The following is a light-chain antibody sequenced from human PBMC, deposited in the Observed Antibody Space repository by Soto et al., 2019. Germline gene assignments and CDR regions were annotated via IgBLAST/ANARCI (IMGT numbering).Light chain of an antibody. V-gene: IGKV3-15*01. J-gene: IGKJ2*01. CDR1: QSVSSN. Sequence: EIVMTQSPATLSVSPGERATLSCRASQSVSSNLAWYQQKPGQAPRLLIYGASTRATGIPARFSGSGSGTEFTLNISSLQSEDFAVYYCQQYINWPPYSFGQGIKLEIK. CDR3: QQYINWPPYS. CDR2: GAS.